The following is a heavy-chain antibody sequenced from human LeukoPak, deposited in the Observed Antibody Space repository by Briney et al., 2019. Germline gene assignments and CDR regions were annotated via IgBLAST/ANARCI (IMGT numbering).Heavy chain of an antibody. CDR3: AKEQAGSGDYELGL. V-gene: IGHV3-74*01. D-gene: IGHD4-17*01. CDR2: INSDGSST. CDR1: GFTFSSYW. Sequence: GGSLRLSCAASGFTFSSYWMHWVRQAPGKGLVWVSRINSDGSSTSYADSVKGRFTISRDNAKNTLYLQMNSLRAEDTAVYYCAKEQAGSGDYELGLWGQGTLVTVSS. J-gene: IGHJ4*02.